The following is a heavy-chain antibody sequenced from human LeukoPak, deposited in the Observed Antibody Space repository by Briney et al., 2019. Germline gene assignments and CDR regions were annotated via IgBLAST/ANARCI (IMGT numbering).Heavy chain of an antibody. CDR3: ARDTLEMATITLTY. Sequence: GRSLRLSCAASGFTFSSYGMHWVRQAPGKGLEWVAVIWYDGSNKYYADSVKGRFTISRDNSKNTLYLQMNSLRAEDTAVYYCARDTLEMATITLTYWGQGTLVTVSS. CDR1: GFTFSSYG. CDR2: IWYDGSNK. J-gene: IGHJ4*02. D-gene: IGHD5-24*01. V-gene: IGHV3-33*01.